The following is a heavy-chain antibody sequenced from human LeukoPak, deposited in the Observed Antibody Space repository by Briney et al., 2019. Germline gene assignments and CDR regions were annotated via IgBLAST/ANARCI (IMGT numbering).Heavy chain of an antibody. CDR1: GFTFSSYG. CDR3: AKDLRRLVPAATDVCDY. V-gene: IGHV3-30*18. D-gene: IGHD2-2*01. J-gene: IGHJ4*02. CDR2: ISYDGSDK. Sequence: GRSQRLSCAASGFTFSSYGMHWIRQAPGKGLEWVAVISYDGSDKYYADSVKGRFTISRDNSKNTLYLQMNSLRPEDTAVYYCAKDLRRLVPAATDVCDYWGQGTLVTVSS.